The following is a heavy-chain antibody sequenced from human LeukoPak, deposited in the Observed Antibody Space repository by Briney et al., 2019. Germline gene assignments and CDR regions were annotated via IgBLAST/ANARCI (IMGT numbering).Heavy chain of an antibody. V-gene: IGHV3-30-3*01. CDR2: ISYDGSNK. J-gene: IGHJ4*02. CDR1: GFTFSSYA. D-gene: IGHD3-22*01. Sequence: GGSLRLSCAASGFTFSSYAMHWVRQAPGKGLEWVAVISYDGSNKYYADSVKGRFTISRDNSKNTLYLQMNSLRAEDTAVYYCAGDSPSTYHYESSAQGLDYWGQGTLVTISS. CDR3: AGDSPSTYHYESSAQGLDY.